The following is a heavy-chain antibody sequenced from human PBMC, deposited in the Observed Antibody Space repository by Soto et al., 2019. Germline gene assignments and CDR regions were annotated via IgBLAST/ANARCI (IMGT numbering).Heavy chain of an antibody. Sequence: SETLSLTCTVSGGSISSGGYYWSWIRQHPGKGLEWIGYIYYSGSTYYNPSLKSRVTISVDTSKNQFSLKLSSVTAADTAVYYCARVAIKFSDHGDYYYYMDVWGKGTTVTVSS. D-gene: IGHD2-15*01. V-gene: IGHV4-31*03. CDR2: IYYSGST. J-gene: IGHJ6*03. CDR3: ARVAIKFSDHGDYYYYMDV. CDR1: GGSISSGGYY.